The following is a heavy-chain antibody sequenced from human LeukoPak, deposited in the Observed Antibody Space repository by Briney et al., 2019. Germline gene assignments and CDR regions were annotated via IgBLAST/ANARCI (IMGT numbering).Heavy chain of an antibody. Sequence: GGSLRLSCAASGFTFSSFEMNWVRQAPGKGLEWLSYISPTSSTIYYAYSVKGRFTISRDNAKSSLYLQMNSLRAEDTAVYYCARWGDSSSYPPYWGQGTLVTVSS. J-gene: IGHJ1*01. CDR3: ARWGDSSSYPPY. V-gene: IGHV3-48*03. CDR1: GFTFSSFE. D-gene: IGHD3-22*01. CDR2: ISPTSSTI.